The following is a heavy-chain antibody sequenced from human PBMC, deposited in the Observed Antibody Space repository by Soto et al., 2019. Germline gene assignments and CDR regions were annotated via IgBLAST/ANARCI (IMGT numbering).Heavy chain of an antibody. Sequence: SVKVSCKASGCTFSSYAISWVRQAPGQGLEWMGGIIPIFGTANYAQKFQGRVTITADESTSTAYMELSSLRSEDTAVYYCARDPSRLPANSWFDPWGQGTLITL. V-gene: IGHV1-69*13. J-gene: IGHJ5*02. D-gene: IGHD2-2*01. CDR1: GCTFSSYA. CDR2: IIPIFGTA. CDR3: ARDPSRLPANSWFDP.